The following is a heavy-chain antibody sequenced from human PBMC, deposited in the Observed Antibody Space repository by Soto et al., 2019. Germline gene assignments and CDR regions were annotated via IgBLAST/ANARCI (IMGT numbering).Heavy chain of an antibody. CDR1: GGSISSSSYY. CDR2: IYYSGST. D-gene: IGHD2-2*01. Sequence: SETLSLTCTVSGGSISSSSYYWGWIRQPPGKGLEWIGSIYYSGSTYYNPSLKSRVTISVDTSKNQISLYLSSVTAADTAMYYCARVERGTSTTVVDSFDLWGQGTMVTVSS. CDR3: ARVERGTSTTVVDSFDL. V-gene: IGHV4-39*01. J-gene: IGHJ3*01.